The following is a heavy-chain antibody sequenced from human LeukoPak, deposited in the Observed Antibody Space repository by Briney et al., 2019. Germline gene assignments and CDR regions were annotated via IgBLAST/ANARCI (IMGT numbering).Heavy chain of an antibody. J-gene: IGHJ4*02. D-gene: IGHD6-13*01. CDR2: ISSSSSPI. V-gene: IGHV3-48*02. Sequence: GGSLRLSCAASGFTLSTYSMTWVRQAPGKGLEWVSYISSSSSPIYYADSVKGRFTISRDNAKNSLYLQMNSLRDEDTAVYYCARTSRQYSSSWYGFDYWGQGTLVTVSS. CDR1: GFTLSTYS. CDR3: ARTSRQYSSSWYGFDY.